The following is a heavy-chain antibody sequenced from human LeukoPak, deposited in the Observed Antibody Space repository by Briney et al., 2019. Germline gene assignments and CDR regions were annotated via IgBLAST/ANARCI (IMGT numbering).Heavy chain of an antibody. CDR2: ISSSSSTI. Sequence: GGSLRLSCAASGFTFSSYSMNWVRQAPGKGLEWVSYISSSSSTIYYADSVKGRFTISRDNAKNSLYLQMNSLRAEDTAVYYCARDGPTEYFQHWGQGTLVTVSS. CDR1: GFTFSSYS. CDR3: ARDGPTEYFQH. J-gene: IGHJ1*01. V-gene: IGHV3-48*04.